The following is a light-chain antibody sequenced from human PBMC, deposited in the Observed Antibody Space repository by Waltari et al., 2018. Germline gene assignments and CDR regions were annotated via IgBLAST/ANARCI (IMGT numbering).Light chain of an antibody. J-gene: IGLJ3*02. CDR3: NSHSSSDTPSV. CDR1: SSAIGGYTY. V-gene: IGLV2-14*01. CDR2: DVN. Sequence: QSALTQPASVSGSPGQSITISCTGTSSAIGGYTYVSWYQQYPGEAPNVVIYDVNSRPSGVSNRFSGSKSGNTASLTISGLQAEDEADYYCNSHSSSDTPSVFGGGTKLTVL.